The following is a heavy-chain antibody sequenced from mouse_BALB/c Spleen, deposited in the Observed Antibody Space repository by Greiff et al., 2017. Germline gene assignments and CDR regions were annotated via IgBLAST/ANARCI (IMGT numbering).Heavy chain of an antibody. Sequence: VKLMESGPGLVAPSQSLSITCTVSGFSLTSYGVHWVRQPPGKGLEWLGVIWAGGSTNYNSALMSRLSISKDNSKSQVFLKMNSLQTDDTAMYYCARERDGAWFAYWGQGTLVTVSA. CDR3: ARERDGAWFAY. D-gene: IGHD3-3*01. V-gene: IGHV2-9*02. CDR2: IWAGGST. J-gene: IGHJ3*01. CDR1: GFSLTSYG.